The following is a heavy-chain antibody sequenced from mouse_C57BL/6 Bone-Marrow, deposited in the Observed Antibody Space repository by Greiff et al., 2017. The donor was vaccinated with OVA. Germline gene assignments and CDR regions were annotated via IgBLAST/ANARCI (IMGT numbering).Heavy chain of an antibody. V-gene: IGHV14-3*01. CDR2: IDPANGNP. CDR3: ASNYFFDY. CDR1: GFTIKNTY. Sequence: VQLQQSVAELVRPGASVKLSCTASGFTIKNTYMHWVKQRPEQGLEWIGRIDPANGNPKYAPKFQGKATITADTSSNTAYLQLSSLPSEDTAIYYCASNYFFDYWGQGTTLTVSS. J-gene: IGHJ2*01.